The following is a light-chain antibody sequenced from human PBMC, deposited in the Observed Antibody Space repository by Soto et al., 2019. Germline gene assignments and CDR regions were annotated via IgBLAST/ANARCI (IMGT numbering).Light chain of an antibody. Sequence: QSALTQPASVSGSPGQSITISCTGTSSDVGGYNYVSWYQQHPGKAPKLMIYDVSNRPSGVSNRFSGSKSGNTASLTISGLKAEDEAAYNCSPYTRSSTPVVFGGGTKLPVL. CDR1: SSDVGGYNY. CDR3: SPYTRSSTPVV. CDR2: DVS. V-gene: IGLV2-14*01. J-gene: IGLJ2*01.